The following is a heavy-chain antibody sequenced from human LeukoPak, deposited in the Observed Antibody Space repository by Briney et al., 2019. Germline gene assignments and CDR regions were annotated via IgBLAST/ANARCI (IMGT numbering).Heavy chain of an antibody. Sequence: ASVKVSCKAFGYTFTSYYMHWVRQAPGQGLEWMGIINPRGGSTSYAQKFQGRVTMTRDTSTSTVYMELSSLRSEDTAVYYCAFGGVAVDEWYWGQGTLVTVSS. V-gene: IGHV1-46*01. J-gene: IGHJ4*02. CDR2: INPRGGST. CDR1: GYTFTSYY. CDR3: AFGGVAVDEWY. D-gene: IGHD3-10*01.